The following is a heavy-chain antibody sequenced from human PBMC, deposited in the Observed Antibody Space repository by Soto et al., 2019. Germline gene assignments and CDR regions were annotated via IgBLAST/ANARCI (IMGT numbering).Heavy chain of an antibody. Sequence: GASVKVSCKASGYTFTGYYMHWVRQAPGQGLELMGWINPNSGGTNYAQKFQGRVTMTRDTSISTAYMELSRLRSDDTAVYYCAREGRLAYCGGDCYPDDAFDIWGQGTMVTVSS. J-gene: IGHJ3*02. CDR1: GYTFTGYY. V-gene: IGHV1-2*02. D-gene: IGHD2-21*02. CDR2: INPNSGGT. CDR3: AREGRLAYCGGDCYPDDAFDI.